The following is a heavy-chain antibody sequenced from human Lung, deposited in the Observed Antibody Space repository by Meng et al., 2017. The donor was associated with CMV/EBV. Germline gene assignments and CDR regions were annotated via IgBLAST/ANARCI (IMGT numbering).Heavy chain of an antibody. D-gene: IGHD2/OR15-2a*01. CDR2: INAYNINT. CDR1: GYTFTSYR. J-gene: IGHJ5*02. CDR3: ARARFYDTTANWFDP. Sequence: SGYTFTSYRITWVRQAPGQGLQWVGWINAYNINTNYAQKLQGRVTMTTDTSTSTAYMELRSLRSDDTAIYYCARARFYDTTANWFDPWGQGTLVTVSS. V-gene: IGHV1-18*01.